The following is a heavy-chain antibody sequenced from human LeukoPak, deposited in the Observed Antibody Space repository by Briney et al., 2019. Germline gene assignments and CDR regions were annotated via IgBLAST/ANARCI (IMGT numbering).Heavy chain of an antibody. CDR1: GYTFTSYY. CDR3: ARGEQDFDY. Sequence: GASVKVSCKASGYTFTSYYMHWVRQAPGQGLEWMGRIIPILGIANYAQKFQGRVTITADKSTSTAYMELSSLRSEDTAVYYCARGEQDFDYWGQGTLVTVSS. V-gene: IGHV1-69*04. J-gene: IGHJ4*02. CDR2: IIPILGIA. D-gene: IGHD1-26*01.